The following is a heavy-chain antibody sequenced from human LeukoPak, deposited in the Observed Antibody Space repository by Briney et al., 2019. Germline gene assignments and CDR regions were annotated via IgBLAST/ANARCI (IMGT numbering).Heavy chain of an antibody. V-gene: IGHV4-31*11. D-gene: IGHD3-10*01. CDR2: IYYSGST. CDR1: GGSFSGYY. J-gene: IGHJ3*02. CDR3: ARVTSGSDAFDI. Sequence: SETLSLTCAVYGGSFSGYYWSWIRQHPGKGLEWIGYIYYSGSTYYNPSLKSRVTISVDTSKNQFSLKLSSVTAADTAVYYCARVTSGSDAFDIWGQGTMVTVSS.